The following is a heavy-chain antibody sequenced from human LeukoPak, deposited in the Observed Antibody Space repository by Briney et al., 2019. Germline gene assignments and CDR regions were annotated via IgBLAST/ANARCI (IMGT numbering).Heavy chain of an antibody. J-gene: IGHJ4*02. CDR3: ARVTPGWFGDPSGDY. CDR1: GYSISSGYY. CDR2: IYHSGST. D-gene: IGHD3-10*01. V-gene: IGHV4-38-2*02. Sequence: SETLSLTCTVSGYSISSGYYWGWIRQPPGKGLEWIGSIYHSGSTYYNPSLKSRVTISVDTSKNQFSLKLSSVTAADTAVYYCARVTPGWFGDPSGDYWGQGTLVTVSS.